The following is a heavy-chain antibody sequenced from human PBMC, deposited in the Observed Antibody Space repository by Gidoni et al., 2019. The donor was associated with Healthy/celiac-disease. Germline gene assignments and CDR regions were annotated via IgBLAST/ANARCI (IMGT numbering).Heavy chain of an antibody. J-gene: IGHJ6*03. V-gene: IGHV3-11*01. D-gene: IGHD3-3*01. Sequence: QVQLVESGGGLVKPGGSLRLTCSASGFTLSYYYMSWSGQAPGKGLEWVSYISSSGSTIYYADSVKGRFTISRDNAKNSLYLQMNSLRAEDTAVYYCARVYYDFWSGYYAYYYYYYMDVWGKGTTVTVSS. CDR1: GFTLSYYY. CDR3: ARVYYDFWSGYYAYYYYYYMDV. CDR2: ISSSGSTI.